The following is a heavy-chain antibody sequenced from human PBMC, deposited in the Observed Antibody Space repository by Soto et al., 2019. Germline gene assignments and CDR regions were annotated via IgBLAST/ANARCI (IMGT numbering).Heavy chain of an antibody. D-gene: IGHD3-10*01. J-gene: IGHJ5*02. Sequence: VKVSCKASGYTFTSYYMHWVRQAPGQGLEWMGVINPSDNSTTYAQKFQGRVTMTRDTSTSTVYMELTSLRSEDTAVYYCARARGWFDPWGQGTLVTVSS. V-gene: IGHV1-46*01. CDR2: INPSDNST. CDR3: ARARGWFDP. CDR1: GYTFTSYY.